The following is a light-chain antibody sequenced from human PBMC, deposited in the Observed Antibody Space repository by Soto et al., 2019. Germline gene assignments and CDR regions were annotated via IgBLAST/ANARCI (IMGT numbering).Light chain of an antibody. J-gene: IGKJ5*01. Sequence: IQMTQSPSSLSASVGDTVTVTCRASQGIRNYLNWFQQKPGKAPKRLIPVAYTLQSGVPSRFSGSGSGTEFTLTISSLQPEDFATYYCLQHSSYPYTFGQGTRLEIK. CDR1: QGIRNY. CDR3: LQHSSYPYT. V-gene: IGKV1-17*01. CDR2: VAY.